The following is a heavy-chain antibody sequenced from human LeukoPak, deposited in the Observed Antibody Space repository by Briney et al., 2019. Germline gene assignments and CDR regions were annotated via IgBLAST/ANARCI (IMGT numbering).Heavy chain of an antibody. Sequence: GGSLRLSCAASGFTFSSYWMSWVRQAPGKGLEWVANIKQDGSEKYYVDSVKGRFTISRDNAKNSLYLQMNSLRAEDTAVYYRAREDAGYYYDSSGYYYYFDYWGQGTLVTVSS. D-gene: IGHD3-22*01. V-gene: IGHV3-7*01. CDR1: GFTFSSYW. CDR2: IKQDGSEK. CDR3: AREDAGYYYDSSGYYYYFDY. J-gene: IGHJ4*02.